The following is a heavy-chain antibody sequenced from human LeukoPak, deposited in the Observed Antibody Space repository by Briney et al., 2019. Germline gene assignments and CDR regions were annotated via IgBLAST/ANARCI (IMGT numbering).Heavy chain of an antibody. CDR2: IIPIFGTA. CDR3: ARLGRDGYKAGVY. Sequence: SVKVSCKASGGTFSSYAIRWVRQAPGQGLEWMGGIIPIFGTANYAQKFQGRVTITADESTSTAYMELSSLRSEDTAVYYCARLGRDGYKAGVYWGQGTLVTVSS. V-gene: IGHV1-69*01. CDR1: GGTFSSYA. D-gene: IGHD5-24*01. J-gene: IGHJ4*02.